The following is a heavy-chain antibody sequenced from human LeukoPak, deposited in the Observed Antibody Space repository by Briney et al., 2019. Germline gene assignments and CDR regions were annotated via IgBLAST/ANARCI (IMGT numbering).Heavy chain of an antibody. CDR2: IGSSGGTT. V-gene: IGHV3-23*01. J-gene: IGHJ4*02. CDR3: ATLMSYGSGSYSAY. Sequence: GGSLRLSCAASGFTLGNYAMSWVRQAPGKGLEWVSAIGSSGGTTYYADSVKGRLTISRDNSKNTLYLQMNSLRAEDTAVYYCATLMSYGSGSYSAYWGQGTLVTVSS. D-gene: IGHD3-10*01. CDR1: GFTLGNYA.